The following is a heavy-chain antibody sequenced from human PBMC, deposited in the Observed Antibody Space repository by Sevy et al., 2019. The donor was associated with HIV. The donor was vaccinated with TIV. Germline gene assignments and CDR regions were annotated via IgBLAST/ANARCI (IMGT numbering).Heavy chain of an antibody. J-gene: IGHJ4*02. V-gene: IGHV3-7*01. CDR1: GFTFSSNW. CDR3: ARGQQITMLVVIGGLYFDF. CDR2: VKQDMSEK. Sequence: GGSLRLSCATSGFTFSSNWMTWVRQAPGKGLEWVANVKQDMSEKYYADSVKGRLTISRDNAKNSLYLEMNSLRAEDTAVYYCARGQQITMLVVIGGLYFDFWGQGTLVTVSS. D-gene: IGHD3-22*01.